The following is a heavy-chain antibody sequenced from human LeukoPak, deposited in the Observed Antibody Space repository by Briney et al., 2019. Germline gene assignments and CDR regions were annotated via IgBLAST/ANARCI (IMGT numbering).Heavy chain of an antibody. CDR2: INPGGGST. CDR3: ARDNNQGDSPGY. J-gene: IGHJ4*02. CDR1: GYTFTSYY. D-gene: IGHD2-21*02. V-gene: IGHV1-46*01. Sequence: GASVKVSCKASGYTFTSYYMHWVRPAPGQGLEWMGIINPGGGSTSYAQKFQGRVTMTRDTSTSTVYMELSSLRSEDTAVYYCARDNNQGDSPGYWGQGTLVTVSS.